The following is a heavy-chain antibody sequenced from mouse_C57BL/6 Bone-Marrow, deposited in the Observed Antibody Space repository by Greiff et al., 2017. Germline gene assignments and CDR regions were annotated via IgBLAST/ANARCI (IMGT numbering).Heavy chain of an antibody. CDR2: ISDGGSYT. CDR1: GFTFSSYA. Sequence: EVQGVESGGGLVKPGGSLKLSCAASGFTFSSYAMSWVRQTPEKRLEWVATISDGGSYTYYPDNVKGRFTISRENAKNNLYLQMSHLKSEDTAMYYCARGRGTTVVATDFDYWGQGTTLTVSS. D-gene: IGHD1-1*01. V-gene: IGHV5-4*01. CDR3: ARGRGTTVVATDFDY. J-gene: IGHJ2*01.